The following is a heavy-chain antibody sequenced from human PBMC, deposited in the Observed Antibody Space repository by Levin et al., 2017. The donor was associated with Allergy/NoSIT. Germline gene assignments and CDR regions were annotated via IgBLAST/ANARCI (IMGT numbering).Heavy chain of an antibody. CDR2: INPSGDST. CDR3: ARRGDYGANSGLKY. CDR1: GYTFTSYR. Sequence: GESLKISCAASGYTFTSYRVHWVRQAPGQGLEWMGIINPSGDSTVYSQKFQGRVSVTRDTSTSTVYMEVSSLRSEDTAVYYCARRGDYGANSGLKYWGQGTLVTVSS. J-gene: IGHJ4*02. V-gene: IGHV1-46*01. D-gene: IGHD4-23*01.